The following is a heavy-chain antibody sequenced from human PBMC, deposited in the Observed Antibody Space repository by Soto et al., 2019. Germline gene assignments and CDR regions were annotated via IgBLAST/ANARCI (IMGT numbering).Heavy chain of an antibody. J-gene: IGHJ3*01. Sequence: QVQLVQSGAEVQKPGASVKVSCKASGYTFTGYYIHWVRQAPGQGPECVGWINPNSGGTEYAQSFQGRVTMTSDTSTSTAYMELRRLRSDDTAIYYCARQISDDSGSSDLWGQGTMVTVSS. CDR1: GYTFTGYY. CDR2: INPNSGGT. V-gene: IGHV1-2*02. CDR3: ARQISDDSGSSDL. D-gene: IGHD3-10*01.